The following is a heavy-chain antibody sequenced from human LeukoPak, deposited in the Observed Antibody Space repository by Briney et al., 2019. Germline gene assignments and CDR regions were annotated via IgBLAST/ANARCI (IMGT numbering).Heavy chain of an antibody. J-gene: IGHJ4*02. CDR2: IYSAGST. V-gene: IGHV3-53*01. D-gene: IGHD2-15*01. CDR3: ARDKGYCSGGSCLYYFDY. CDR1: GFTVSSNS. Sequence: GGSLRLSCTVSGFTVSSNSVSWVRQAPGKGLEWVSFIYSAGSTHYSDSVKGRFTISIDNSKNTLYLQMNSLRAEDTAVYYCARDKGYCSGGSCLYYFDYWGQGTLVTVSS.